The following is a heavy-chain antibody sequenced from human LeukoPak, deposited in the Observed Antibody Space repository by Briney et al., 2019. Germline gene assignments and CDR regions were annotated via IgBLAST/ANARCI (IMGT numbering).Heavy chain of an antibody. J-gene: IGHJ4*02. Sequence: AASVKVSCKASGYTFSRYYMHWARQAPGQGLEWMGIINPSGGSASTAQRFQGGVTMTMTRDTSTSTVYMELSSLRSEDTAVYYCAREGEDTAMAPDYWGQGTLVTVSS. V-gene: IGHV1-46*01. CDR2: INPSGGSA. CDR1: GYTFSRYY. D-gene: IGHD5-18*01. CDR3: AREGEDTAMAPDY.